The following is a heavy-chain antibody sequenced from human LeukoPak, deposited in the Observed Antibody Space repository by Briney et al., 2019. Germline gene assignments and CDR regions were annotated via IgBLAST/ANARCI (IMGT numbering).Heavy chain of an antibody. CDR1: GFTFTSCA. V-gene: IGHV3-23*01. CDR2: ISVGGDVT. J-gene: IGHJ3*02. Sequence: PGGSLRLSCAASGFTFTSCAMTWVRQAPGKGLEWVSVISVGGDVTYYADSVKGRFTISRDNSKNTLYPEMNSLRAEDTAVYYCGGSGYPDAFDIWGQGTMVTVSS. D-gene: IGHD3-22*01. CDR3: GGSGYPDAFDI.